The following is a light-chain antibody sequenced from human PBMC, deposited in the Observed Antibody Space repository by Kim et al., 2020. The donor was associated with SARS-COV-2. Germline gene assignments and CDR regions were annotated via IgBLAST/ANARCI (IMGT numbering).Light chain of an antibody. J-gene: IGLJ2*01. CDR3: QVWEGNSIHAV. V-gene: IGLV3-21*01. CDR2: YHT. Sequence: SYELTQAPSVSVAPGKTARITCRGDSIGSKSVHWYQQKPGQAPAVVIYYHTDRPSGIPERFSGSTSVNTATLTISRVEAGDEADYYCQVWEGNSIHAVFGGGTQLTVL. CDR1: SIGSKS.